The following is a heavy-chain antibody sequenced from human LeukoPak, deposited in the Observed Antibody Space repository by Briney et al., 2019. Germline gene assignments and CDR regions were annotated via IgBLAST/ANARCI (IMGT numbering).Heavy chain of an antibody. J-gene: IGHJ3*02. V-gene: IGHV4-34*01. CDR2: INHSGTT. CDR3: ALPQPGISVPGTIYAFDI. CDR1: GGSFSVYY. D-gene: IGHD6-13*01. Sequence: SETRSLTCAVSGGSFSVYYWRWIRQSPGKGLEWIGEINHSGTTNYNPSLRGRSTRSVDTSKNQFSLKLSSGTHASKAVYYVALPQPGISVPGTIYAFDIWGQGTMVTVSS.